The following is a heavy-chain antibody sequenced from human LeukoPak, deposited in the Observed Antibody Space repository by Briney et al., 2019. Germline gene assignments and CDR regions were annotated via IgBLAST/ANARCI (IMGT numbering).Heavy chain of an antibody. CDR3: ARRCSSSWYVGFFDP. D-gene: IGHD6-13*01. J-gene: IGHJ5*02. CDR2: IYYSGST. Sequence: KPSETLSLTCTVSGASIRNYWSWIRQSPGKGLEWIGYIYYSGSTNYNPSLESRVAMSVDTSKNQFSLRLSSVTAADTAIYYCARRCSSSWYVGFFDPWGQGTLVTVSS. V-gene: IGHV4-59*08. CDR1: GASIRNY.